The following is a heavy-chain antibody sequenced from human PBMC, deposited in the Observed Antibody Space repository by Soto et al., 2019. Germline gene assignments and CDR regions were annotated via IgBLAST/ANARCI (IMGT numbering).Heavy chain of an antibody. CDR3: ARGFSAAYYGSGFGREF. J-gene: IGHJ4*02. Sequence: QVQLVQSGAEVKKPGSSVKVSCKASGGTFSSYTISWVRQAPGQGLEWMGRIIPILGIANYAQKFQGRVTITGDKSTSTGYMELGRLGSGENGRYFWARGFSAAYYGSGFGREFWGQGTLVTVSS. V-gene: IGHV1-69*02. D-gene: IGHD3-10*01. CDR1: GGTFSSYT. CDR2: IIPILGIA.